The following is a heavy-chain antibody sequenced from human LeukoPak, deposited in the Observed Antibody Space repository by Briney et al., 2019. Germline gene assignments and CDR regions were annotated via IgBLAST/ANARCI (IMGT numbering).Heavy chain of an antibody. CDR3: ASRGYCSGGSCYRLPGSFDY. CDR2: INHSGST. CDR1: GGSFSGYY. D-gene: IGHD2-15*01. Sequence: SETLSLTCAVDGGSFSGYYWSWIRQPPGKGLEWIGEINHSGSTNYNPSLKSRVTISVDTSKNQFSLKLSSVTAADTAVYYRASRGYCSGGSCYRLPGSFDYWGQGTLVTVSS. J-gene: IGHJ4*02. V-gene: IGHV4-34*01.